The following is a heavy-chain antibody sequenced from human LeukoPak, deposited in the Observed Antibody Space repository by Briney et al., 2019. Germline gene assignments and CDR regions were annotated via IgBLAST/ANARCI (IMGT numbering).Heavy chain of an antibody. Sequence: PGGSLRLSCAASGFTFSTYWMSWVRQAPGKGLEWVANIKQDGSEKYYVDSVKGRFTISRDNAKNSLYLQMNSLRAEDTAVYYCARVSSSWWLWYFDLWGRGTLVTVS. CDR1: GFTFSTYW. CDR2: IKQDGSEK. CDR3: ARVSSSWWLWYFDL. V-gene: IGHV3-7*01. D-gene: IGHD6-13*01. J-gene: IGHJ2*01.